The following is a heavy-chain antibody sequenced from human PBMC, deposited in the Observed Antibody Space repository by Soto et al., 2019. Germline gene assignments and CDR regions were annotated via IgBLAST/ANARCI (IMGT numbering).Heavy chain of an antibody. Sequence: EVQLLESGGGLVQPGGSLRLSCAASGITFSSYAMNWVRQAPGKGLEWVSVIGNRGDTTYYADSVKGRFTISRDNSKNTLYLQLNSLRAEDTAMYYCAKDKEVATIGGAFDYWGQGTLLTVSS. D-gene: IGHD5-12*01. CDR1: GITFSSYA. J-gene: IGHJ4*02. V-gene: IGHV3-23*01. CDR3: AKDKEVATIGGAFDY. CDR2: IGNRGDTT.